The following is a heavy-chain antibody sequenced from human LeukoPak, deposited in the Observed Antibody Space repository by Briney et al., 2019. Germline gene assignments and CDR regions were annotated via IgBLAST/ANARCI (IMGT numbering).Heavy chain of an antibody. D-gene: IGHD2-15*01. Sequence: GGSLRLSCAASGFTFSSYAMSWVRQAPGKGLEWVSAISGSGGSTYYADSMKGRFTISRDNSKNTLYLQMNSLRPEDTAVYYCARDGRCSGGSCYSSGWFDPWGQGILVTVSS. CDR2: ISGSGGST. V-gene: IGHV3-23*01. CDR1: GFTFSSYA. CDR3: ARDGRCSGGSCYSSGWFDP. J-gene: IGHJ5*02.